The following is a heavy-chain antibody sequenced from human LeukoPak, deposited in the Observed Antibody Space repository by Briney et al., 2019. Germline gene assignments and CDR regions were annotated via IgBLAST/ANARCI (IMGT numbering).Heavy chain of an antibody. CDR3: AKDRDNDSSGFFDY. J-gene: IGHJ4*02. D-gene: IGHD3-22*01. CDR1: GFTFSSYG. V-gene: IGHV3-30*02. CDR2: IRYDGSNK. Sequence: PGGSLRLSCATSGFTFSSYGMHWVRQAPGKGLEWVAFIRYDGSNKYYADSVKGRFTISRDNSKNTLYLQMNSLRAEDTAVYYCAKDRDNDSSGFFDYWGQGTLVTVSS.